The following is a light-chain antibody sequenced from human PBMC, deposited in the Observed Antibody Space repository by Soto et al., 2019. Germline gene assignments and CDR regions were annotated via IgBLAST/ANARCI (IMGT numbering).Light chain of an antibody. CDR2: KAS. CDR3: QQYNSYSWT. Sequence: DIQMTQSPSTLSASVGDRVTITCRASQSISTWLAWYQQEPGKAPKLLIHKASSLQSGVPSRFSGSGSGTDFTLTISSLHPDDFATYYCQQYNSYSWTFGQGTKVDIK. V-gene: IGKV1-5*03. J-gene: IGKJ1*01. CDR1: QSISTW.